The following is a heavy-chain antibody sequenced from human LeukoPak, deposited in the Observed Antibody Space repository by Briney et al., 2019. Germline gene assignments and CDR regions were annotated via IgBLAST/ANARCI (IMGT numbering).Heavy chain of an antibody. J-gene: IGHJ4*02. D-gene: IGHD3-22*01. Sequence: PGGSLRLSCAASGFTFSSYAMGWVREAPGKGLEWVSAISGSGGSTYYADSVKGRFTISRDNSKNTLYLQMNSLRAEDTAVYYCAKDVGEVITAVFDYWGQGTLVTVSS. V-gene: IGHV3-23*01. CDR2: ISGSGGST. CDR1: GFTFSSYA. CDR3: AKDVGEVITAVFDY.